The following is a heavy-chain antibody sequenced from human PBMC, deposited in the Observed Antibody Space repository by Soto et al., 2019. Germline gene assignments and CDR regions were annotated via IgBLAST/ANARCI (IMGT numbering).Heavy chain of an antibody. J-gene: IGHJ4*02. CDR3: AGTPWIQLWRFDY. D-gene: IGHD5-18*01. CDR2: IYYSGST. Sequence: QVQLQESGPGLVKPSETLSLTCTVSGGSISSYYWSWIRQPPGKGLEWIGYIYYSGSTNYNPSLKSRVTISVDTSKNQFSLKLSSVTAADTAVYYCAGTPWIQLWRFDYWGQGTLVTVSS. V-gene: IGHV4-59*01. CDR1: GGSISSYY.